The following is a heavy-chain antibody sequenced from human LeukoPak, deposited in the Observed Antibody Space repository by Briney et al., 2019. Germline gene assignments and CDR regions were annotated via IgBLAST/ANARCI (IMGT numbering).Heavy chain of an antibody. V-gene: IGHV3-48*01. Sequence: GGSLRLSCVGSGFTLNRHSMNWVRQAPGKGPEWISYISSASRTIFYADSVRGRFTVSRDNAKNSPYLQMHSLRAEDTAVYFCARDRQLVNNYLNYYMDVWGKGTTVIVSS. J-gene: IGHJ6*03. CDR1: GFTLNRHS. D-gene: IGHD6-6*01. CDR2: ISSASRTI. CDR3: ARDRQLVNNYLNYYMDV.